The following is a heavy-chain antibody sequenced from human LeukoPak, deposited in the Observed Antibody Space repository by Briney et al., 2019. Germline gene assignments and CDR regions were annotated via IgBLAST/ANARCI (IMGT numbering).Heavy chain of an antibody. J-gene: IGHJ3*02. Sequence: SETLSLTCTVSGGSISSSSYYWGWIRQPPGKGLEWIGSIYYSGSTYYNPSLKSRVTISVDTSKNQFSLKVSSVTAADTAVYYCARETPEDYAFGIWGHGAMVIVSS. CDR2: IYYSGST. V-gene: IGHV4-39*07. D-gene: IGHD2-15*01. CDR1: GGSISSSSYY. CDR3: ARETPEDYAFGI.